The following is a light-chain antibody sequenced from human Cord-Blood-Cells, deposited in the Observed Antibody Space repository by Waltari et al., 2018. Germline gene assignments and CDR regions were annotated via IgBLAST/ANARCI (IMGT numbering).Light chain of an antibody. J-gene: IGLJ1*01. CDR3: AAWDDSLSGEV. CDR1: SSNIGSNY. CDR2: RNK. V-gene: IGLV1-47*01. Sequence: QSVLTQPPSASGTPGQRVTISCSGSSSNIGSNYVYWYQQRPGTAPKLLIYRNKQRPSGVPDRVSGSKSGTSASLAISGLRSEDEADYYCAAWDDSLSGEVFGTGTKVTVL.